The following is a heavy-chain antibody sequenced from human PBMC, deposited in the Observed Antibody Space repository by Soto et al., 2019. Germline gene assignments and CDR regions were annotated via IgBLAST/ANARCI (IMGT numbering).Heavy chain of an antibody. CDR3: AREAAYCGGDCSNFDY. CDR1: GYTFTSYG. Sequence: SVKVSCKASGYTFTSYGISWVRQAPGQGLEWMGGIIPIFGTANYAQKFQGRVTITADESTSTAYMELSSLRSEDTAVYYCAREAAYCGGDCSNFDYWGQGTLVTVSS. CDR2: IIPIFGTA. V-gene: IGHV1-69*13. D-gene: IGHD2-21*02. J-gene: IGHJ4*02.